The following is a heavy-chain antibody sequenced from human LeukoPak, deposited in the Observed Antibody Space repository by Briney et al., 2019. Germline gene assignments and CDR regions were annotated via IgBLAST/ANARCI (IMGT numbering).Heavy chain of an antibody. CDR1: GGSISSYY. D-gene: IGHD6-6*01. Sequence: PSETLSLTCTVSGGSISSYYWSWLRQPPGKGLEWIGYIYYSGSTNYNPSLKSRVTISVDMSKNQFSLKLSAVTAADTAVYYCARERSYYYYMDVWGKGTTVTVSS. CDR3: ARERSYYYYMDV. CDR2: IYYSGST. V-gene: IGHV4-59*01. J-gene: IGHJ6*03.